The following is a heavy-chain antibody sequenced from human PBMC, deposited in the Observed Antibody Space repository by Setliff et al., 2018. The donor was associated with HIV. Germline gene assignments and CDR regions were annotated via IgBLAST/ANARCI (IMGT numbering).Heavy chain of an antibody. CDR3: ARGLSFYDPGGFDY. V-gene: IGHV4-4*09. CDR1: GGSISSYY. CDR2: IYTSGST. D-gene: IGHD3-22*01. Sequence: SETLSLTCTVSGGSISSYYWSWIRQPPGKGLEWIGYIYTSGSTNYNPSLKSRVTISVDTSKNQFSPKLSSVTAADTAVYYCARGLSFYDPGGFDYWGQGTLVTVS. J-gene: IGHJ4*02.